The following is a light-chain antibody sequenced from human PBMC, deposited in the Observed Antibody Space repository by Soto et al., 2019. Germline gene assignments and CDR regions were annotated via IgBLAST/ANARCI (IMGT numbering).Light chain of an antibody. J-gene: IGKJ5*01. CDR2: AAS. CDR1: QSISSY. CDR3: QQYYSYPLT. V-gene: IGKV1-39*01. Sequence: DIKLTQSRCSLSASVGDRVTLTCLASQSISSYLNWYQQKPGKAPKLLIYAASSLQSGVPSRFSGSESGTDFTLTISCLQSEDFATYYCQQYYSYPLTFGQGTRLEIK.